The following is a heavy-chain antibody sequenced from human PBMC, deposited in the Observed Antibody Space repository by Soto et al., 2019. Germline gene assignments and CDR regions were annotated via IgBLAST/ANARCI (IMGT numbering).Heavy chain of an antibody. D-gene: IGHD2-21*02. CDR3: AKAGGDWDYFDY. CDR1: GFTFSSYG. J-gene: IGHJ4*02. CDR2: ISYDGSNK. Sequence: QVQLVESGGGVVQPGRSLRLSCAASGFTFSSYGMHWVRQAPGKGLEWVAVISYDGSNKYYADSVKGRFTISRDNSKNTLYLQMNSLRAADTAVYYCAKAGGDWDYFDYWGQGTLVTVSS. V-gene: IGHV3-30*18.